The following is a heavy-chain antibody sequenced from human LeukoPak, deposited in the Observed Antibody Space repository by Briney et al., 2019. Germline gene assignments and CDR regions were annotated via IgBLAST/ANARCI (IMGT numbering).Heavy chain of an antibody. CDR2: IYYSGST. J-gene: IGHJ4*02. Sequence: SETLSLTCTVSGGSISSSSYYWGWIRQPPGKGLEWIGSIYYSGSTYYNPSLKSRVTISVDTSKNQFSLKLRSVTAADTAVYYCARGDSLFDYWGQGTLVTVSS. CDR3: ARGDSLFDY. CDR1: GGSISSSSYY. D-gene: IGHD3-22*01. V-gene: IGHV4-39*01.